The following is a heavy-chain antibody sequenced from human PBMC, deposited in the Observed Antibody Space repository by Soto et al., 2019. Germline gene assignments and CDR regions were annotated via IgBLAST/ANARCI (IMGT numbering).Heavy chain of an antibody. CDR2: IIPIFGIV. CDR1: GYTFTSYD. V-gene: IGHV1-69*13. J-gene: IGHJ6*02. D-gene: IGHD2-2*01. Sequence: GASVKVSCKASGYTFTSYDINWVRQAPGHGLEWIGRIIPIFGIVSYAQKFQGRVTITADESTSTAYMELSSLRSDDTAVYYCAREDRDRETGLVPAAIDGMDVWGQGTTVTVSS. CDR3: AREDRDRETGLVPAAIDGMDV.